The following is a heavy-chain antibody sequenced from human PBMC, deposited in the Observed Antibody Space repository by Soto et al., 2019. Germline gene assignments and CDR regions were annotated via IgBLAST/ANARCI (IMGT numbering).Heavy chain of an antibody. CDR1: GYTFTSYY. J-gene: IGHJ4*02. CDR2: INPRGGST. V-gene: IGHV1-46*01. CDR3: SRTDDYAFDC. Sequence: ASVKVSCKTSGYTFTSYYIHWVRQAPGQGLEWMGTINPRGGSTNYAPKLQGRVTVTRDTSTSTVYMELSSLRSEDTAVYYGSRTDDYAFDCWGQGPLVTVSS. D-gene: IGHD4-17*01.